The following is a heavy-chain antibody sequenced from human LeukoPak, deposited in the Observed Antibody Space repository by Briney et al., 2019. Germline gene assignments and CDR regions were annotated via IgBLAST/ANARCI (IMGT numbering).Heavy chain of an antibody. CDR1: GYTFTSYG. CDR3: ARIDPHYDILTGYSYNDAFDI. D-gene: IGHD3-9*01. Sequence: GASVKVSCKASGYTFTSYGINWVRQAPGQGLEWMGWISAYNGNTNYAQKLQGRVTMTTDTSTSTAYMELRSLRSDGTAVYYCARIDPHYDILTGYSYNDAFDIWGQGTMVTVSS. J-gene: IGHJ3*02. CDR2: ISAYNGNT. V-gene: IGHV1-18*01.